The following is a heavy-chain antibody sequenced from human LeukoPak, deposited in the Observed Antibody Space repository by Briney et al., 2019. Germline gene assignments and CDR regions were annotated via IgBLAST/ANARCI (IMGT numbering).Heavy chain of an antibody. CDR2: IIPIFGTA. V-gene: IGHV1-69*13. J-gene: IGHJ4*02. Sequence: GASVKVSCKASGGTFSSYAISWVRQAPGQGLEWMGGIIPIFGTANYAQKFQGRVTITADESTSTAYMGLSSLRSDDTAVYYCAREPLGRVTFGGVNDYWGQGTLVTVSS. CDR1: GGTFSSYA. D-gene: IGHD3-16*01. CDR3: AREPLGRVTFGGVNDY.